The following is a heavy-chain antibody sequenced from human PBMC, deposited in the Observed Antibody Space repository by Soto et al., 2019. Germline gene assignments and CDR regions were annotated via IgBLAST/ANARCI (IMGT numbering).Heavy chain of an antibody. Sequence: SETLSLTCTVSGDSVPSFSDDWSWIRQPPGKGLEWIGYIYYSGSADYNPSLGSRVTISIDTSKNQFSLKLTSVTAADTAVYYCARGVGFGYYYYHMDLWGQGTTVT. J-gene: IGHJ6*02. D-gene: IGHD3-10*01. CDR2: IYYSGSA. CDR1: GDSVPSFSDD. V-gene: IGHV4-61*01. CDR3: ARGVGFGYYYYHMDL.